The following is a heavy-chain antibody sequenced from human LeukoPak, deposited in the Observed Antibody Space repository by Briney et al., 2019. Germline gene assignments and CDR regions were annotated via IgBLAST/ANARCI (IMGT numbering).Heavy chain of an antibody. CDR2: IYPGDSDT. Sequence: GDSLKISCKGSGYSFTSYWIGWVRQMPGKGLEWMGIIYPGDSDTRYSPSFQGQVTISADKSISTAYLQWSSLKASDTAMYYCARSYYDSSGYYRLDYWGQGTLVTVSS. CDR1: GYSFTSYW. CDR3: ARSYYDSSGYYRLDY. J-gene: IGHJ4*02. V-gene: IGHV5-51*01. D-gene: IGHD3-22*01.